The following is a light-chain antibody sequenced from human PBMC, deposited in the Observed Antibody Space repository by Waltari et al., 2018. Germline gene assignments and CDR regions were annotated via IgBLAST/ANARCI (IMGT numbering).Light chain of an antibody. CDR2: VNSDGSH. CDR3: QTGGHGTWV. CDR1: SGHSSNI. V-gene: IGLV4-69*01. J-gene: IGLJ3*02. Sequence: QLVLTQSPSASASLGASVKLTCTLSSGHSSNIIAWHQQQPEKGPRYLMKVNSDGSHSKGDEIPDRLSGSSSGAERYLTIAILQSEDGADYYWQTGGHGTWVFGGGTKLTVL.